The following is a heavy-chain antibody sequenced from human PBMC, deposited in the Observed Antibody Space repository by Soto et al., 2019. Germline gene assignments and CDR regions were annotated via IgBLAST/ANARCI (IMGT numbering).Heavy chain of an antibody. V-gene: IGHV4-31*03. D-gene: IGHD5-12*01. CDR1: GGSISSGGYY. Sequence: SETLSLTCTVSGGSISSGGYYWSWIRQHPGKGLEWIGYIYYSGSTYYNPSLKSRVTISVDTSKNQFSLKLSSVTAADTAVYYCARAGVATIKSYRGARGAFDYWGQGTLVTVSS. CDR2: IYYSGST. J-gene: IGHJ4*02. CDR3: ARAGVATIKSYRGARGAFDY.